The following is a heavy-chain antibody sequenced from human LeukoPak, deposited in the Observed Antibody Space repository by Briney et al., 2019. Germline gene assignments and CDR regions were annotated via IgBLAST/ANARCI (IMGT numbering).Heavy chain of an antibody. J-gene: IGHJ6*03. V-gene: IGHV1-69*05. CDR2: IIPIFGTA. CDR1: GGTFSSYA. Sequence: SVKVSCKASGGTFSSYAISWVRQAPGQGLEWMGGIIPIFGTANYAQKFQGRVTIITDESTSTAYMELSSLRSEDTAVYYCARGAAYYYDSSGYYFRGEYYYYYMDVWGKGTTVTVSS. CDR3: ARGAAYYYDSSGYYFRGEYYYYYMDV. D-gene: IGHD3-22*01.